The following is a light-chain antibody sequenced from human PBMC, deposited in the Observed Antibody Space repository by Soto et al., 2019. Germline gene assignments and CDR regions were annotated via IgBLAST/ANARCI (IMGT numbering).Light chain of an antibody. CDR2: WAS. V-gene: IGKV4-1*01. CDR1: QSLLFSSNNKNY. CDR3: QQYYSSPPGLT. Sequence: DIVVNQSPDSLAVSLGERATINCKSSQSLLFSSNNKNYLAWYQQKPGQHPKLLIYWASTWEFGVPDRFSGSGSGTDVTLTISSLQAEDVAVYYGQQYYSSPPGLTFGGGTKVEIK. J-gene: IGKJ4*01.